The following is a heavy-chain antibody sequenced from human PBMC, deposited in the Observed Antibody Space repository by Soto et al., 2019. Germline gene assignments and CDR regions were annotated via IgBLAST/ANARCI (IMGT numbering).Heavy chain of an antibody. CDR1: GFTFTSSA. Sequence: GASLKVSCTSSGFTFTSSAVQWVRKARGPRLEWIGWIVVGSGNTNYAQKFQERVTITRDMSTSTAYMELSSLRSEDTAVYYCAADQVEWLLYYYYGMDVWGQGTTVTVSS. J-gene: IGHJ6*02. D-gene: IGHD3-3*01. CDR3: AADQVEWLLYYYYGMDV. V-gene: IGHV1-58*01. CDR2: IVVGSGNT.